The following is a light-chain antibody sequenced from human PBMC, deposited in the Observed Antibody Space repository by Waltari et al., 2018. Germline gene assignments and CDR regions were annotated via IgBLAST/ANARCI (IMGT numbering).Light chain of an antibody. CDR2: EVS. J-gene: IGLJ2*01. CDR1: SSDVGGYNY. Sequence: QSALTQPASVSGSPGQSITISCTGTSSDVGGYNYLSWYQHQPGKAPKLIIYEVSNRPSGVSNRFSGSKSGNTASLTISGLQAEDEGDYYYTSYTSSSISHVLFGGGTKLSVL. V-gene: IGLV2-14*01. CDR3: TSYTSSSISHVL.